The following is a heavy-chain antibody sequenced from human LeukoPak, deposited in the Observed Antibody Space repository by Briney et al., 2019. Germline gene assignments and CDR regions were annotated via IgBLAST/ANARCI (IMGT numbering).Heavy chain of an antibody. V-gene: IGHV3-23*01. CDR3: AKGGSNYDILTGYYYYYYGMDV. CDR2: ISGSGGGS. J-gene: IGHJ6*02. D-gene: IGHD3-9*01. CDR1: GFSFRSNA. Sequence: GASLRLSCAVSGFSFRSNAMSWVRQAPGKGLEWVSLISGSGGGSHYADSVKGRFTISRDNSKNTLYLQMNSLRAEDTAVYYCAKGGSNYDILTGYYYYYYGMDVWGQGTTVTVSS.